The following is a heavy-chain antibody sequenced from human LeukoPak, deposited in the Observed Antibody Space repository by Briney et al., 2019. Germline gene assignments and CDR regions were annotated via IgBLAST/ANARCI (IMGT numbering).Heavy chain of an antibody. D-gene: IGHD6-19*01. CDR3: AKLQWLAY. CDR1: GFTFSSYA. V-gene: IGHV3-23*01. CDR2: ISGSGGST. Sequence: PGGSLRPSCAASGFTFSSYAMNWVRQGPGKGLEWVSAISGSGGSTYYPDSVKGRFTISRDNSKNTLYVQMNSLRAEDTALYYCAKLQWLAYWGQGTLVTVSS. J-gene: IGHJ4*02.